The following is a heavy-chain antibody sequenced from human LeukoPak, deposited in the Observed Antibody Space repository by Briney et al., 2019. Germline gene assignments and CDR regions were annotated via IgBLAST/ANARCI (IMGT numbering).Heavy chain of an antibody. CDR1: GFTFSSYA. D-gene: IGHD4-11*01. Sequence: GGSLRLSCAASGFTFSSYAMSWVRQAPGKGLEWVSAISGSGGSTYYADSVKGRFTISRDNSNNTLYLQMNSLRAEDTAVYYCAWTTVTTYNNWFDPWGQGTLVTVSS. CDR3: AWTTVTTYNNWFDP. J-gene: IGHJ5*02. CDR2: ISGSGGST. V-gene: IGHV3-23*01.